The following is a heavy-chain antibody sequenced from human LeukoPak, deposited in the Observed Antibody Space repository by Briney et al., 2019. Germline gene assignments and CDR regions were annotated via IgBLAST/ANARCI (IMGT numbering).Heavy chain of an antibody. V-gene: IGHV4-61*01. D-gene: IGHD6-13*01. J-gene: IGHJ3*02. CDR2: IYYSGST. CDR1: GGSVSSGSYY. Sequence: SETLSLTCTVSGGSVSSGSYYWSWIRQPPGKGLEWIGYIYYSGSTNYNPSLKSRVTISVDTSKNQFSLKLSSVTAADTAVYYCAKEREYSSSWYAFDIWGQGTMVTVSS. CDR3: AKEREYSSSWYAFDI.